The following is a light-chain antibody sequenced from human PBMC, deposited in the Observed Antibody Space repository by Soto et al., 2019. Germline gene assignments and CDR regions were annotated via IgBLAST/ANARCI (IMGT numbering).Light chain of an antibody. CDR1: SSDVGGYDY. V-gene: IGLV2-14*01. J-gene: IGLJ1*01. CDR2: EVS. CDR3: SSYSISTAYL. Sequence: QSVLTQPTYMSGCRGQSITISCTGTSSDVGGYDYVSWYQLHPGKAPKLMVFEVSNRPSGVSYRFSGSKSGNTASLTISGLQAGDEADYFCSSYSISTAYLFGTGTKV.